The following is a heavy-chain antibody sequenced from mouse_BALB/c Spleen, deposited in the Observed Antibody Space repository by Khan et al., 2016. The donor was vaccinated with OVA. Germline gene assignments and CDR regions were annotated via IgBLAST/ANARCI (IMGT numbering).Heavy chain of an antibody. CDR2: IYPGSDST. CDR1: GYIFTDYV. J-gene: IGHJ3*01. V-gene: IGHV1-77*01. D-gene: IGHD4-1*01. CDR3: ARGGWDVFAY. Sequence: QVQLKESGPELVKPGASVKMSCKASGYIFTDYVMNWVKQRTGQGLEWIGQIYPGSDSTYYNEKFKDKATLTADRSSSTVYMQLNSLTSEDYAVYVCARGGWDVFAYWGQGTLVTVSA.